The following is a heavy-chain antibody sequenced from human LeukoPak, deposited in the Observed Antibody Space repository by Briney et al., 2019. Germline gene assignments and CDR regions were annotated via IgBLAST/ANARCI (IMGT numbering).Heavy chain of an antibody. CDR2: ISAYNGNT. D-gene: IGHD6-19*01. CDR3: ARDGAVAGTPLNGY. V-gene: IGHV1-18*01. CDR1: GYTFTSYG. Sequence: GASVKVSCKASGYTFTSYGISWVRQAPGQGLEWMGWISAYNGNTNYAQKLQGRVTMTTDTSTSTAYMELRSLRSDDTAVYYCARDGAVAGTPLNGYWGQGTPVTVSS. J-gene: IGHJ4*02.